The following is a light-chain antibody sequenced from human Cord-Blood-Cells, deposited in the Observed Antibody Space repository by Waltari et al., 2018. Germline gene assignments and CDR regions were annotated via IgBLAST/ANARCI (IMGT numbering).Light chain of an antibody. J-gene: IGLJ2*01. CDR3: NSRDSSCNHVV. Sequence: SSELTQATAVSVALGQTVRITCQGDSLRIYYASWYQQKPGQAPVLVTYGKDTRPSGIPDRFSGSSSGNTASLTITGAQAEDEADYYCNSRDSSCNHVVFGGGTKLTVL. CDR1: SLRIYY. V-gene: IGLV3-19*01. CDR2: GKD.